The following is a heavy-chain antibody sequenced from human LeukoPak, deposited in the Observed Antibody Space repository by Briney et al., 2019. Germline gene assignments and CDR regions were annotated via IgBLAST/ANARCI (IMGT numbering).Heavy chain of an antibody. CDR3: ARGRFAELLFDI. J-gene: IGHJ4*02. CDR1: GYSISSGYY. D-gene: IGHD3-10*01. V-gene: IGHV4-38-2*02. CDR2: IYHTGET. Sequence: SETLSLTCTVAGYSISSGYYWGWLRQSPGKGLEWIASIYHTGETHYHPSLKSRVSISVDTSNNQFSLRSTSATAADTAMYYCARGRFAELLFDIWGQGTLVTVSS.